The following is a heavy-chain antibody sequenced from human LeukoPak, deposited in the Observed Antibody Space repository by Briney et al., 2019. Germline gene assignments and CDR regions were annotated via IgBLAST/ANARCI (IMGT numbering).Heavy chain of an antibody. D-gene: IGHD3-22*01. Sequence: GGSLRLSCAASGFTFSSYAMNWVRQAPGKGLEWVSYISSSGSNIYYADSVKGRFTISRDNAKNTLYLQMNSLRAEDTAVYYCTTDRLYYYDSSGRGDYWGQGTLATVSS. V-gene: IGHV3-48*03. J-gene: IGHJ4*02. CDR2: ISSSGSNI. CDR1: GFTFSSYA. CDR3: TTDRLYYYDSSGRGDY.